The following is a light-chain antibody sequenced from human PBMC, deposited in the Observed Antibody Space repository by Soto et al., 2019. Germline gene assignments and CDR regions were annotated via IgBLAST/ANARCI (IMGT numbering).Light chain of an antibody. CDR3: CSYAGSHTWV. Sequence: QSALTQPRSVSGSPGQSVTISCTASSSDVGGFTYVSWYQQHPGKGPKVLIYDVSQRPSGVPDRFSGSKSGYTASLTISGLQAEDEADYYCCSYAGSHTWVFGGGTKLTVL. CDR1: SSDVGGFTY. CDR2: DVS. V-gene: IGLV2-11*01. J-gene: IGLJ3*02.